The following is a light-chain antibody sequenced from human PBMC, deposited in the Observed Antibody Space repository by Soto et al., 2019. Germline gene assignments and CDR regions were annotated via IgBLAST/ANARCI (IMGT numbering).Light chain of an antibody. CDR1: QSVISPD. V-gene: IGKV3-20*01. Sequence: EIVLTQSPGNLSLSPGERDTLSCRASQSVISPDLAWYQQKPGQAPRLLVYAASSRASGIPDRFSGSGSGKDFTLTISRLEPEDFAVYYCQQYGTSPPDFGGGTRVEI. CDR2: AAS. J-gene: IGKJ4*01. CDR3: QQYGTSPPD.